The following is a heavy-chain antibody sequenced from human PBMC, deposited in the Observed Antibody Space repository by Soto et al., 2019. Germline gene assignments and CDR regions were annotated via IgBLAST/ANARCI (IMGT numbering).Heavy chain of an antibody. J-gene: IGHJ4*02. CDR3: GRGGLAVSGTYDY. V-gene: IGHV1-18*01. Sequence: VQLVQSGAEMKESGASVKVSCKASGYTFINYGVAWVRRAPGQGPEWMGWISGSNGDTKYAQNLQNRVSLTTDTSTNTAYMELRSLRPDDTAIYFCGRGGLAVSGTYDYWGQGTLVTVSS. CDR1: GYTFINYG. CDR2: ISGSNGDT. D-gene: IGHD6-19*01.